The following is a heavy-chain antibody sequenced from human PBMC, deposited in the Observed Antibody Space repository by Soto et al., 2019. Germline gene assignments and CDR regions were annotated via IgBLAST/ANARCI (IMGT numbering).Heavy chain of an antibody. J-gene: IGHJ2*01. V-gene: IGHV4-59*08. Sequence: QVQLQESGPGLVKPSETLSLTSTVYGGSISSYYWSWIRQPPGKGLEWIGYIYYSGSTNYNPSLKSRLTISLDTSKNQFSLKLSSVTAADTAVYYCAIGDWYFDLWGRGTLVTVSS. CDR2: IYYSGST. CDR3: AIGDWYFDL. CDR1: GGSISSYY.